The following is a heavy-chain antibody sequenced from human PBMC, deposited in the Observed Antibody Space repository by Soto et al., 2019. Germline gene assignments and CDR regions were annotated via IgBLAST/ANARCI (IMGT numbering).Heavy chain of an antibody. V-gene: IGHV1-46*03. CDR3: ARDPLSGSSSSLYFDY. CDR2: INPSGGST. D-gene: IGHD6-6*01. J-gene: IGHJ4*02. CDR1: GYTFTSYY. Sequence: QVQLVQSGAEVKKPGASVKVSCKASGYTFTSYYMHWVRQAPGQGLEWMGIINPSGGSTSYAQKFKGRVTMTRDTSTSTVYMELSSLSSEDTAVYYCARDPLSGSSSSLYFDYWGQGTLVTVSS.